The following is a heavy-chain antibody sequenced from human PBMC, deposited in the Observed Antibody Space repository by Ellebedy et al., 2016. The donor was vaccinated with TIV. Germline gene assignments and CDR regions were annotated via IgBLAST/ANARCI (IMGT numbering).Heavy chain of an antibody. J-gene: IGHJ4*02. CDR3: TRDLTNIVSGDY. CDR2: IDPNSGGT. CDR1: GYTFTDYY. Sequence: AASVKVSCKTSGYTFTDYYIHWVRQAPGQGLEWMAWIDPNSGGTNYAQKFQGRVTVTRDTSTSTAFLELSRRRSDDTAVYYCTRDLTNIVSGDYWGQGTLVTVSS. V-gene: IGHV1-2*02. D-gene: IGHD5/OR15-5a*01.